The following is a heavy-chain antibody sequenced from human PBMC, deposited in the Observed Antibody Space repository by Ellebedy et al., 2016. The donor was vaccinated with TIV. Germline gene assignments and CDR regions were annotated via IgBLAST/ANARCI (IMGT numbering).Heavy chain of an antibody. Sequence: SETLSLTCTVSGGSISSYYWSWIRQPSGKGLEWIGYIYYSGSTNYNPSLKSRVTISVDTSKNQFSLKLSSVTAADTAVYYCARAGFDFWSGYLGNWFDPWGQGTLVTVSS. V-gene: IGHV4-59*01. D-gene: IGHD3-3*01. CDR3: ARAGFDFWSGYLGNWFDP. CDR1: GGSISSYY. J-gene: IGHJ5*02. CDR2: IYYSGST.